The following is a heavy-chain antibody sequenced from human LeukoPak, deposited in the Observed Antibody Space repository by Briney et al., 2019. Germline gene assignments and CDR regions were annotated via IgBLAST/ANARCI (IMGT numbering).Heavy chain of an antibody. V-gene: IGHV3-7*01. D-gene: IGHD3-9*01. Sequence: PGGSLRLSCAASAFTFSSYWMGWVRQAPGKGLEWVANIKQDGREKYYVDSVKGRFTISRDNAKNSLYLQMNSLRAEDTAVYYCARDPGVRYFDWLSDYYFDYWGQGTLVTVSS. CDR1: AFTFSSYW. CDR3: ARDPGVRYFDWLSDYYFDY. CDR2: IKQDGREK. J-gene: IGHJ4*02.